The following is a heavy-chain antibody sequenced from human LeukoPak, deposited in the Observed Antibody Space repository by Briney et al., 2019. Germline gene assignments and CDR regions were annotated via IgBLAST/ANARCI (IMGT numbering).Heavy chain of an antibody. V-gene: IGHV3-21*01. Sequence: GGSLRLSCAASGFTFSSYSMNWVRQAPGKGLEWVSSISSSSSYIYYADSVKGRFTISRDNAKNSLYLQMNSLRAEDTAVYYCAREAGHADAFDIWGQGTMVTVSS. CDR3: AREAGHADAFDI. CDR1: GFTFSSYS. J-gene: IGHJ3*02. CDR2: ISSSSSYI.